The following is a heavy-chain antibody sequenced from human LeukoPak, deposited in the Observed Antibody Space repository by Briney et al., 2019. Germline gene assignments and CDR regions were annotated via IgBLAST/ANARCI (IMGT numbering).Heavy chain of an antibody. CDR3: AKVYLIAPYYFDY. V-gene: IGHV3-23*01. CDR1: GFTFRSYA. CDR2: VGGSGGDT. Sequence: GGSLRLSCAASGFTFRSYAMSWVRQAPGKGLEWVSAVGGSGGDTYYADSVQGRFTISRDNSKNTVYLQMNSLRAEDTAVYYCAKVYLIAPYYFDYWGQGTLVTVSS. J-gene: IGHJ4*02.